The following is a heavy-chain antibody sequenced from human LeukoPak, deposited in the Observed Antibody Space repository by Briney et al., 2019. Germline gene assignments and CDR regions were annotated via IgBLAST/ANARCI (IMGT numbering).Heavy chain of an antibody. CDR3: AKSGYNRFDY. D-gene: IGHD5-24*01. Sequence: GGSLGLSCAASGFTFSSYWMSWVRQAPGKGLEWVSLIYSGGSTYYADSVKGRFTISRDNSKNTLYLQMNSLIAEDTAVYYCAKSGYNRFDYWGQGTRVTVSS. V-gene: IGHV3-66*01. CDR1: GFTFSSYW. CDR2: IYSGGST. J-gene: IGHJ4*02.